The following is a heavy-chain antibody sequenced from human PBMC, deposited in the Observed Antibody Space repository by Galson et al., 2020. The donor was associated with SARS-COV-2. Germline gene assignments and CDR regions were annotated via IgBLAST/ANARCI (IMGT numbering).Heavy chain of an antibody. CDR1: GGSISSGTYH. D-gene: IGHD2-21*02. V-gene: IGHV4-39*02. J-gene: IGHJ4*02. Sequence: ASETLSLTCTVSGGSISSGTYHWGWIRQPPGKGLEWIGSISYSGSTYYNPSLESRVTISVDTSKNQFSLKLSSVTAADTAVYYCAKGHKGEVTDPFDYWGQGTLVTVSS. CDR3: AKGHKGEVTDPFDY. CDR2: ISYSGST.